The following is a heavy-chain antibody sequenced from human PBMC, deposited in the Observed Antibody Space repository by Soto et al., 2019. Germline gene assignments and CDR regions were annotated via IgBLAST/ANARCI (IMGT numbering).Heavy chain of an antibody. CDR1: GFTFSSYG. J-gene: IGHJ6*03. CDR2: IWYDGSNK. Sequence: QVQLVESGGGVVQPGRSLRLSCAASGFTFSSYGMHWVRQAPGKGLEWVAVIWYDGSNKYYADSVKGRFTISRDNSKNTLYLQMNSLRAEGTAVYYCAREGSGYPYYYYYMDVWGKGTTVTVSS. D-gene: IGHD2-15*01. CDR3: AREGSGYPYYYYYMDV. V-gene: IGHV3-33*01.